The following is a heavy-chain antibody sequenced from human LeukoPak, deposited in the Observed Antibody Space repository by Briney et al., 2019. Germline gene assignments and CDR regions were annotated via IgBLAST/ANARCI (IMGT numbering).Heavy chain of an antibody. Sequence: SETLSLTCTVSGGSISTSNYYWGWIRQPPGKGLEWIGSISYSGSTYYNPSLKSRVTISVDTSKNQFSLKLSSVTAADTAVYYCARGYCSGGSCYSYYYYNYMDVWGKGTTVTVSS. CDR2: ISYSGST. V-gene: IGHV4-39*07. CDR3: ARGYCSGGSCYSYYYYNYMDV. J-gene: IGHJ6*03. D-gene: IGHD2-15*01. CDR1: GGSISTSNYY.